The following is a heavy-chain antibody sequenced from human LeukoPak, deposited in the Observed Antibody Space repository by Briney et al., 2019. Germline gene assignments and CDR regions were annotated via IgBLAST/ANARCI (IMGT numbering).Heavy chain of an antibody. CDR3: ARNSGSYYLNYYYYYGMDV. CDR2: ISSSSSYI. CDR1: GFTFSSYS. Sequence: GGSLRLSCAASGFTFSSYSMNWVRQAPGKGLEWVSSISSSSSYIYYADSVKGRFTISRDNAKNSLYLQMNSLRAEDTAVYYCARNSGSYYLNYYYYYGMDVWGQGTTVTVSS. V-gene: IGHV3-21*01. D-gene: IGHD1-26*01. J-gene: IGHJ6*02.